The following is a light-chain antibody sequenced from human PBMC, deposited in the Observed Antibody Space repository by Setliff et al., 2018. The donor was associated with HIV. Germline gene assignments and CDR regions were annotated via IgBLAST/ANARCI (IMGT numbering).Light chain of an antibody. CDR2: EVS. CDR3: SSYTSSSLYA. CDR1: SSDVGSYNY. J-gene: IGLJ1*01. Sequence: QSVLTQPASVSGSPGQSITISCTGTSSDVGSYNYVSWYQQHPGKAPKLMIYEVSNRPSGVSNRFSGSKSGNTASLTISGLQAEDEADYYCSSYTSSSLYAFGTGTKVT. V-gene: IGLV2-14*01.